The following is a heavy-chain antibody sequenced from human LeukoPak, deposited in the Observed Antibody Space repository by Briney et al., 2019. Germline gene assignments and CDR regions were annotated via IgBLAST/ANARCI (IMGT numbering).Heavy chain of an antibody. CDR1: GGTFSSYA. V-gene: IGHV1-69*13. CDR3: ARENYDFWSGYHPPSGMDV. J-gene: IGHJ6*02. Sequence: SVKVSCKASGGTFSSYAISWVRQAPGQGLEWMGGVIPIFGTANYAQKFQGRVTITADESTSTAYMELSSLRSEDTAVYYCARENYDFWSGYHPPSGMDVWGQGTTVTVSS. CDR2: VIPIFGTA. D-gene: IGHD3-3*01.